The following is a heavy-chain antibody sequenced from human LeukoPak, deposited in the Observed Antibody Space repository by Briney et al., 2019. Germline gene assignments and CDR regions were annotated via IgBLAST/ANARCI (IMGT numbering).Heavy chain of an antibody. CDR3: AADFPDSSGYFGDY. D-gene: IGHD3-22*01. CDR1: GFTFSSYW. CDR2: IKQDGSEK. V-gene: IGHV3-7*03. Sequence: GGSLRLSCAASGFTFSSYWMSWVRQAPGKGLEWVANIKQDGSEKYYVDSVKGRFTISRGNAKNSLYLQMSSLRSEDTAVYYCAADFPDSSGYFGDYWGQGTLVTVSS. J-gene: IGHJ4*02.